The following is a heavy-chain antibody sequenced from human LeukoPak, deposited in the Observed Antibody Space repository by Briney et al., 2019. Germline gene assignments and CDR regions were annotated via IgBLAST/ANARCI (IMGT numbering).Heavy chain of an antibody. J-gene: IGHJ4*02. CDR1: GGSISSYY. V-gene: IGHV4-59*01. Sequence: PSETLSLTCTVSGGSISSYYWSWIRQPPGKGLEWIGYIYYSGSTNYNPSLKSRVTISVDTSKNQFSLKLSSVTAADTAVYYWASGRFGYSSSSDYWGQGTLVTVSS. D-gene: IGHD6-6*01. CDR3: ASGRFGYSSSSDY. CDR2: IYYSGST.